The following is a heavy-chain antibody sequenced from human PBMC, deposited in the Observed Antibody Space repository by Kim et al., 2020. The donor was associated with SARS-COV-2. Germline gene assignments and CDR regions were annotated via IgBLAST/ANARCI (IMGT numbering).Heavy chain of an antibody. CDR3: ARRRFSRGSYNYYMDV. CDR1: VGSFSDYY. D-gene: IGHD3-16*01. CDR2: VNHGGST. V-gene: IGHV4-34*01. J-gene: IGHJ6*03. Sequence: SQTLSLTCAVYVGSFSDYYWSWIRQPPGKGLEWIGEVNHGGSTNYVPSLKSRLTMSVDTSKNQFSLRLSSVTAADTAVYFCARRRFSRGSYNYYMDVWGK.